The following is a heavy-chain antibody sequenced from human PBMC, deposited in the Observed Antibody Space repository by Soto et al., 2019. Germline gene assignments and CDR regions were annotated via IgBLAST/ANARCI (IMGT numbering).Heavy chain of an antibody. CDR3: TRGHVLLEVRGVIHGVKWFDP. CDR1: GFTFGDYA. V-gene: IGHV3-49*03. CDR2: IRSKAYGGTT. J-gene: IGHJ5*02. D-gene: IGHD3-10*01. Sequence: GGSLRLSCTASGFTFGDYAMSWFRQAPGKGLEWVGFIRSKAYGGTTEYAASVKGRFTISRDDSKSIAYLQMNSLKTEDTAVYYCTRGHVLLEVRGVIHGVKWFDPWGQGTLVTVSS.